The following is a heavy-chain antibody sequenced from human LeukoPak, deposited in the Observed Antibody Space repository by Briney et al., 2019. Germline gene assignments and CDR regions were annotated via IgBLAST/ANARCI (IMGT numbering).Heavy chain of an antibody. Sequence: SVKVSCKASGGTFSSDAINWVRQAPGQGLEWMGRIIPILGTTNYAQKFQGRVTITADKFTSTAYMELSSLRSADTAVYYCARFEAYYDALGGMDVWGQGTTVTVSS. CDR2: IIPILGTT. V-gene: IGHV1-69*04. CDR3: ARFEAYYDALGGMDV. CDR1: GGTFSSDA. D-gene: IGHD3-22*01. J-gene: IGHJ6*02.